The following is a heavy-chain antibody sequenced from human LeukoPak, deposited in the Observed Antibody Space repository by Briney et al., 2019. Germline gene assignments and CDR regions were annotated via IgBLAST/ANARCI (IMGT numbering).Heavy chain of an antibody. CDR1: GGSISSYY. J-gene: IGHJ4*02. V-gene: IGHV4-59*01. Sequence: SETLSLTCTVSGGSISSYYWSWIRQPPGKGLEWIGYIYYSGSTNYNPSLKSRVTISVDTSKNQFSLKLSSVTAADTAVYYCARGPTGITGTDYWGQGTLVTVS. CDR3: ARGPTGITGTDY. D-gene: IGHD1-20*01. CDR2: IYYSGST.